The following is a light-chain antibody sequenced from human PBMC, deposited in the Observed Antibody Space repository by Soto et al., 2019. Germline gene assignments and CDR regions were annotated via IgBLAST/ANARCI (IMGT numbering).Light chain of an antibody. CDR2: DAS. CDR1: QSVVPY. CDR3: QQSTNWPPLT. J-gene: IGKJ4*01. V-gene: IGKV3-11*01. Sequence: EIVLTQSPTTRSLSPGERATLSCRARQSVVPYLAWYQQNPGHAPRLLIYDASNRATCIPARFSGSGSGTNFTLTISSLEPEDFAVYDCQQSTNWPPLTFGGGTKVEMK.